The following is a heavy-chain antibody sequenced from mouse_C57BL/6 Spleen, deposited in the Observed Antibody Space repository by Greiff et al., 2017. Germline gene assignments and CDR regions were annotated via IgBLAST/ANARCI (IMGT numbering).Heavy chain of an antibody. D-gene: IGHD2-2*01. J-gene: IGHJ4*01. V-gene: IGHV1-19*01. CDR2: INPYNGGT. CDR3: ARRGYGYDGDGAMDY. CDR1: GYTFTDYY. Sequence: EVQLQQSGPVLVKPGASVKMSCKASGYTFTDYYMNWVKQSPGKSLEWIGVINPYNGGTSYNQKFKGKATLTVDKSSSTASMELNSLTSEDSAVYYCARRGYGYDGDGAMDYWGQGTSVTVSS.